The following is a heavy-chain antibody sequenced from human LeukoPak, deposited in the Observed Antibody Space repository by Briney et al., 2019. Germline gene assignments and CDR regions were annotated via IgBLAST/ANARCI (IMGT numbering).Heavy chain of an antibody. CDR1: GYTFINYF. CDR2: INPNTGGT. J-gene: IGHJ4*02. D-gene: IGHD4-17*01. V-gene: IGHV1-2*06. Sequence: ASVKVSCKASGYTFINYFLHWVRQAPGQGLEWMGRINPNTGGTNYARKFQGRIIMTRDTSINTAYMELTRLRSDDTAVYYCARKGDYEVDFDYWGQGTLVTVFS. CDR3: ARKGDYEVDFDY.